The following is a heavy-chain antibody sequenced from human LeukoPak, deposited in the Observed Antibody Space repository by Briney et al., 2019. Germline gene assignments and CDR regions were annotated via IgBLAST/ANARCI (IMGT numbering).Heavy chain of an antibody. D-gene: IGHD4-23*01. CDR3: ARSTVVMGENY. J-gene: IGHJ4*02. Sequence: SETLSLTCAVYGGSFSGYYWSWIRQPPGKGLEWIGEINHSGSTNYNPSLKSRVTISVDTSKNQFSLKLSSVTAADTAVYYCARSTVVMGENYWGQGTLVTVSS. CDR1: GGSFSGYY. V-gene: IGHV4-34*01. CDR2: INHSGST.